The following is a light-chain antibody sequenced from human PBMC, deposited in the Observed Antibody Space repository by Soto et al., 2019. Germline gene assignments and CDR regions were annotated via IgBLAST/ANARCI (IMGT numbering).Light chain of an antibody. CDR3: AAWDDSLSCYV. V-gene: IGLV1-44*01. J-gene: IGLJ1*01. Sequence: QSVLTQPPSASGTPGQRVTISGSGSTSNIGSNTVNWYQQLPGTAPKLLIYSNNQRPSGVPDRFSGSKSGTSASLAISGLQSEAEADYYCAAWDDSLSCYVFGTGTKVTVL. CDR1: TSNIGSNT. CDR2: SNN.